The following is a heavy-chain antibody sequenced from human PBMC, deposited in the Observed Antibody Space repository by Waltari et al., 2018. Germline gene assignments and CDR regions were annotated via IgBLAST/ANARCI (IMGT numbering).Heavy chain of an antibody. CDR3: AKTERPVVGATFDY. V-gene: IGHV3-23*01. Sequence: EVQLLESGGGLVQPGGSLRLSCAASGFTFSSYAMSWIRQAPGKGLEWVSAISGRCGRTNYADSVKGRFTSSRDNSKNTLYLQMNSLRAEDTAVYYCAKTERPVVGATFDYWGQGTLVTVSS. CDR2: ISGRCGRT. D-gene: IGHD1-26*01. CDR1: GFTFSSYA. J-gene: IGHJ4*02.